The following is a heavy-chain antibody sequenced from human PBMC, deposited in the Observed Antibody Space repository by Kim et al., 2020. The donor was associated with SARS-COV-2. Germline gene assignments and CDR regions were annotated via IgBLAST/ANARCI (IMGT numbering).Heavy chain of an antibody. J-gene: IGHJ4*02. V-gene: IGHV4-39*07. CDR1: GGSISSSSYY. D-gene: IGHD3-10*01. CDR2: IYYSGST. Sequence: SETLSLTCTVSGGSISSSSYYWGWIRQPPGKGLEWIGSIYYSGSTYYNPSLKSRVTISVDTSKNQFSLKLSSVTAADTAVYYSARVVLLWFGEPPYYFDYWGQGTLVTVSS. CDR3: ARVVLLWFGEPPYYFDY.